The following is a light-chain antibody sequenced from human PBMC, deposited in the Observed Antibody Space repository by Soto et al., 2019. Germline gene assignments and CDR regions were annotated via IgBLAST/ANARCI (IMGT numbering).Light chain of an antibody. V-gene: IGKV3-20*01. CDR1: QSVSSNY. Sequence: EIVLTQSPGTLSLSPGERATVSCGASQSVSSNYLAWYQQKPGQAPRLLIFIASSRATGIPDRFSGSGSGTDFTLTISRVEPEDFAVYYCQQYGSSPWTFGQGTKVEIK. CDR3: QQYGSSPWT. J-gene: IGKJ1*01. CDR2: IAS.